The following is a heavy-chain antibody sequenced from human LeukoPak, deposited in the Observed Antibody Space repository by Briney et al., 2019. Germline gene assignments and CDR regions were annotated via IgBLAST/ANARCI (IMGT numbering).Heavy chain of an antibody. J-gene: IGHJ6*03. D-gene: IGHD7-27*01. CDR3: ARHVNLLAANWGSWYYMDV. CDR2: SNHSGST. V-gene: IGHV4-34*01. Sequence: SETLSLTCAVYGGSLSGYYWSWIRQPPGKGLEWIGDSNHSGSTNYNPSLKSRVTISVDTSRNQFSLKLRSVTAADTAVYYCARHVNLLAANWGSWYYMDVWGKGTTVTVSS. CDR1: GGSLSGYY.